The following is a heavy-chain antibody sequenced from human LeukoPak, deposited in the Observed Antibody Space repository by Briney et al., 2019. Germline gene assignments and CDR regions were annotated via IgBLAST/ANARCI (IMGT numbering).Heavy chain of an antibody. J-gene: IGHJ6*02. V-gene: IGHV5-10-1*01. CDR2: IDPSDSYT. CDR1: GYSFPSYW. Sequence: GESLKISCKGSGYSFPSYWISWVRQMPGQGLEWMGRIDPSDSYTNYSPSFQGHVAISTDKSIGTAYLQWSSLKASDTAIYYCARQISSGWYSDYYGMDVWGQGTTVTVSS. D-gene: IGHD6-19*01. CDR3: ARQISSGWYSDYYGMDV.